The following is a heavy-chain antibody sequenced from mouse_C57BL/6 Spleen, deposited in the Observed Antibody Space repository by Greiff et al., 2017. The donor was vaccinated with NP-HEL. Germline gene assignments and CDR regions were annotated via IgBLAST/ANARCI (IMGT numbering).Heavy chain of an antibody. J-gene: IGHJ1*03. CDR3: ASGIYYYGRSWYFDV. D-gene: IGHD1-1*01. CDR1: GYTFTDYN. Sequence: EVQLVESGPELVKPGASVKIPCKASGYTFTDYNMDWVKQSHGKSLELIGDINPNNGGTIYNQKCKGKVTLTVGKPSSTAYMELRSLTSEDTAVYYCASGIYYYGRSWYFDVLGKGTTVTVSS. CDR2: INPNNGGT. V-gene: IGHV1-18*01.